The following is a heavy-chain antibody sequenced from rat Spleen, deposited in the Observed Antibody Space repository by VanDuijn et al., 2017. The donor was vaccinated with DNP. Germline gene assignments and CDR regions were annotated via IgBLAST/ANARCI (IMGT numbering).Heavy chain of an antibody. CDR1: GLTFSNYA. CDR3: EKRGNYGGYDF. CDR2: IIYDGSSS. J-gene: IGHJ2*01. Sequence: EVQLVESGGGLVQPGRSLKLSCAASGLTFSNYAMAWVRQAPTKGLEWVATIIYDGSSSFYRDSVKGRFTIPRDYAKNTLNLQMDSLRSEDTATYYCEKRGNYGGYDFWGQGVMVTFSS. D-gene: IGHD1-11*01. V-gene: IGHV5-29*01.